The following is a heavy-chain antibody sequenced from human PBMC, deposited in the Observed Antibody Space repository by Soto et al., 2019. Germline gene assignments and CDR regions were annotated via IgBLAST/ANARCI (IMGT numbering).Heavy chain of an antibody. CDR2: VSGNNGVS. CDR3: VRDQKYFRVNGNRFDS. J-gene: IGHJ5*01. D-gene: IGHD2-2*01. CDR1: GYTSADFG. V-gene: IGHV1-18*04. Sequence: QVQLMQSGTEVKKPGASVTVSCKAPGYTSADFGISWVRQAPGQGLEWMGWVSGNNGVSNPAPKVQGRITMTLDTSTGVSYMALRSLRSDDTAIYYCVRDQKYFRVNGNRFDSWGQGTLVSVSS.